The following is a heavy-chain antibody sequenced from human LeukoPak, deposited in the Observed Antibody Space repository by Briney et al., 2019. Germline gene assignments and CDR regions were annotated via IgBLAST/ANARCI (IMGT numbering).Heavy chain of an antibody. V-gene: IGHV3-21*01. CDR3: ARDTGDYVPLYYYYMDV. D-gene: IGHD4-17*01. CDR1: GFTFSSYS. Sequence: GGSLRLSCAASGFTFSSYSMNWVRQAPGKGLEWVSSISSSSSYIYYADSVKGRFTISRDNAKNSLYLQMNSLRAEDTAVYYCARDTGDYVPLYYYYMDVWGKGTTVTISS. CDR2: ISSSSSYI. J-gene: IGHJ6*03.